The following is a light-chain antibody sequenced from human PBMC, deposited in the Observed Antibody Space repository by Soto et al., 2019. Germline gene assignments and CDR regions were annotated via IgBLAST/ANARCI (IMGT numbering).Light chain of an antibody. CDR1: QDISNH. Sequence: DIQMTQSPSSLSASVGDRVTITCQASQDISNHLNWYQQRPGKAHELLMFDASNLEPGVPSRFSGSGSGTDFTSTISSLQPQDVATYFCQQYENFPTITFGQGTRLEIK. CDR2: DAS. J-gene: IGKJ5*01. CDR3: QQYENFPTIT. V-gene: IGKV1-33*01.